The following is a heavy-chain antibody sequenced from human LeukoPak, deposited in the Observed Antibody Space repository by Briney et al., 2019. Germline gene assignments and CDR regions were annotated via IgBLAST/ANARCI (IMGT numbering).Heavy chain of an antibody. Sequence: GGSLRLSCAASGFTFSSYAMSWVRQAPGKGLEWVSAISGSGGSTYYADSAKGRFTISRDNSKNTLYLQMNSLRAEDTAVYYCAKDARPIYEQYYFDYWGQGTLVTVSS. D-gene: IGHD5/OR15-5a*01. J-gene: IGHJ4*02. CDR3: AKDARPIYEQYYFDY. CDR2: ISGSGGST. CDR1: GFTFSSYA. V-gene: IGHV3-23*01.